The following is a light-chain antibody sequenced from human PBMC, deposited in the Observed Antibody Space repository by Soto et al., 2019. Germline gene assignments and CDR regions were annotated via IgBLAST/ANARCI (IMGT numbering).Light chain of an antibody. J-gene: IGKJ1*01. Sequence: DIVMTQSPDSLAVSLGERATINCKSSQSVLYSSNNKNYLAWYQQRPGQPPNLLIYWASTRESGVPDRFSGSRSGTDFTLTISSLQAEDVAIYYCQQYFSFPWTFGQGTKVEIK. CDR2: WAS. V-gene: IGKV4-1*01. CDR3: QQYFSFPWT. CDR1: QSVLYSSNNKNY.